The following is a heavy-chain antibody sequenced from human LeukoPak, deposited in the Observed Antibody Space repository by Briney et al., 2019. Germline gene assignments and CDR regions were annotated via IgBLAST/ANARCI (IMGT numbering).Heavy chain of an antibody. V-gene: IGHV5-51*01. CDR1: GYSFTSYW. Sequence: GESLKISCKGSGYSFTSYWIVWVRQMPGKGLEWMGIIYPGDSDTRYSPSFQGQVTISADKSISAAYLQWSSLKASDTAMYYCARLRGAGYCSGGSCSGAFDPWGQGTLVTVSS. J-gene: IGHJ5*02. D-gene: IGHD2-15*01. CDR2: IYPGDSDT. CDR3: ARLRGAGYCSGGSCSGAFDP.